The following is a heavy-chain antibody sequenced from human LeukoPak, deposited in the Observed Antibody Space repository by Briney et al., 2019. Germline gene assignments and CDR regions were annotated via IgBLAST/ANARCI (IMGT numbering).Heavy chain of an antibody. CDR1: GDSVSSNGAA. Sequence: SQTLSLTCAISGDSVSSNGAAWHWIRQSPSRGLEWLGRTYYRSKWYSDYAVSVKSRITINPDTSKNQFSLQLNSVTPEDTAVYYCARPLGYDFWSGYLYWGQGTLVTVSS. V-gene: IGHV6-1*01. D-gene: IGHD3-3*01. CDR3: ARPLGYDFWSGYLY. CDR2: TYYRSKWYS. J-gene: IGHJ4*02.